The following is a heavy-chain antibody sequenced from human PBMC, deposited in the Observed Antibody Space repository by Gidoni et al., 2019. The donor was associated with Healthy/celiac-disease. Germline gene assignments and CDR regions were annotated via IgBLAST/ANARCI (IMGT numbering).Heavy chain of an antibody. CDR1: GGSISSGAYY. CDR3: ARAYYYDSSGPDWGYFDY. Sequence: QVQLQESGPGLVKPSQTLSLTCTVPGGSISSGAYYWSWIRQPPGKGLEWIGYLYYSGSTYYNPSLKSRVTISVDTSKNQFSLKLSSVTAADTAVYYCARAYYYDSSGPDWGYFDYWGQGTLVTVSS. D-gene: IGHD3-22*01. V-gene: IGHV4-30-4*01. J-gene: IGHJ4*02. CDR2: LYYSGST.